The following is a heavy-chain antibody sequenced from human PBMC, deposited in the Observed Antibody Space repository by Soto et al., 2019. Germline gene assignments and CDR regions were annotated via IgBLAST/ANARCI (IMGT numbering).Heavy chain of an antibody. J-gene: IGHJ4*02. V-gene: IGHV4-34*01. Sequence: SETLSLTCAVYGGSFSGYYWSWIRQPPGKGLEWIGEINHSGSTNYNPSLKSRVTISVDTSKNQFSLKLSSVTAADTAVYYCAINYGDPFDYWGQGTLVTV. CDR2: INHSGST. CDR1: GGSFSGYY. CDR3: AINYGDPFDY. D-gene: IGHD4-17*01.